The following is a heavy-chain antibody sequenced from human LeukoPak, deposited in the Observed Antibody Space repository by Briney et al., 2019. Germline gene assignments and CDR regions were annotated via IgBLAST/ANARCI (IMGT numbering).Heavy chain of an antibody. V-gene: IGHV4-31*03. CDR2: IYYSGST. D-gene: IGHD3-22*01. J-gene: IGHJ4*02. CDR1: GGSIXSGGYY. CDR3: ASRPLYSSGYDY. Sequence: TLSLTCTVSGGSIXSGGYYWSWLRQQPGKGLEWIVYIYYSGSTYYTPSLKSRVTISVDTSKNQFSLKLSSVTAADTAVYYCASRPLYSSGYDYWGQGTLVTVSS.